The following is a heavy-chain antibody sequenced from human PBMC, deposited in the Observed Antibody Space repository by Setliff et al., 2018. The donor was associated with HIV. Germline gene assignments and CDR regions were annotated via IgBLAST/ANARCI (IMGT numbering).Heavy chain of an antibody. Sequence: SETLSLTCTDSGGSITSGGFYWSWIRQYPQKGLEWIGYIYYSGGTYYNPSLKSRVTMSVDTSKNQFSLKLSSVTAADTAVYYCARASRWGSIPFDYWGQGTLVTVSS. CDR3: ARASRWGSIPFDY. V-gene: IGHV4-31*03. D-gene: IGHD2-21*01. CDR1: GGSITSGGFY. CDR2: IYYSGGT. J-gene: IGHJ4*02.